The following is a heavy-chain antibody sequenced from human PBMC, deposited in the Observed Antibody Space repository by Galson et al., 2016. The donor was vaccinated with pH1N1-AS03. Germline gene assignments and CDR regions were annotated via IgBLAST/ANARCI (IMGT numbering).Heavy chain of an antibody. CDR1: GVSVTSSGVG. Sequence: PALVKPTQTLTLTCSVSGVSVTSSGVGVGWFRQPPGKALEWLALVYWDETRRYSPSLKNRPTITKDSSKNQVVRTVTSVDTMDIATYFCAHPNSGGKAFQIWGPGTMVTVSS. V-gene: IGHV2-5*02. J-gene: IGHJ3*01. CDR3: AHPNSGGKAFQI. CDR2: VYWDETR. D-gene: IGHD2/OR15-2a*01.